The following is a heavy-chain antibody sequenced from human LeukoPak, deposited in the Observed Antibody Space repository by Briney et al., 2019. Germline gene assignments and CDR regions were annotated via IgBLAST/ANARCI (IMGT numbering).Heavy chain of an antibody. Sequence: ASVKVSCKASGYTFTGSYIHWVRQAPGQGLEWMGRINPNSGGTNYAQNFQGRVTMTSGTSISTAYMELSRLRSDDTAVYYCARATRLGDLYGMDVWGQGTTVTVSS. CDR1: GYTFTGSY. J-gene: IGHJ6*02. D-gene: IGHD3-10*01. CDR3: ARATRLGDLYGMDV. V-gene: IGHV1-2*06. CDR2: INPNSGGT.